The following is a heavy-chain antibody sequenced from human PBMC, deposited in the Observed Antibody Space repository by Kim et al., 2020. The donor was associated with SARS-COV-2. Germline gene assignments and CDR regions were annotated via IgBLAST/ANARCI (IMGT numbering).Heavy chain of an antibody. CDR1: GYTFITYG. Sequence: ASVKVSCKASGYTFITYGLSWMRQAPGQGLEWMGWIGTYNGNTIYAQKLQGRITMTTDTSTSTAYMELRSLRLDDTAVYYCARDRSGSLRAFEYWGHGTLVTVLS. J-gene: IGHJ4*01. CDR3: ARDRSGSLRAFEY. D-gene: IGHD1-26*01. V-gene: IGHV1-18*04. CDR2: IGTYNGNT.